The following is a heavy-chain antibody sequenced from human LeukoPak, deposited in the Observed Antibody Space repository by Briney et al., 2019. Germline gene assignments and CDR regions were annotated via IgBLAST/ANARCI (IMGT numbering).Heavy chain of an antibody. CDR2: ISYDGSNK. D-gene: IGHD2-2*01. Sequence: PGRSLRLSCAASGFTFSSYGMHWVRQAPGKGLKWVAVISYDGSNKYYADSVKGRFTISRDNSKNTLYLQMNSLRAEDTAVYYCAPLPYCSGTSCSDYWGQGTLVTVSS. J-gene: IGHJ4*02. CDR3: APLPYCSGTSCSDY. CDR1: GFTFSSYG. V-gene: IGHV3-30*03.